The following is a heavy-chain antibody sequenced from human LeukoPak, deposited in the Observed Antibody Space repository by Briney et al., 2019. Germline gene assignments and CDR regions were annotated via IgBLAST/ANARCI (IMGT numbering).Heavy chain of an antibody. V-gene: IGHV1-69*06. Sequence: ASVKVSCKASGGTFSSYAISWVRQAPGQGLEWMGGIIPIFGTANYAQKFQGRVTIIADKSTSTAYMELSSLRSEDTAVYYCARDSGFSGTQRGEYWGQGTLVTVSS. CDR1: GGTFSSYA. CDR2: IIPIFGTA. J-gene: IGHJ4*02. CDR3: ARDSGFSGTQRGEY. D-gene: IGHD3/OR15-3a*01.